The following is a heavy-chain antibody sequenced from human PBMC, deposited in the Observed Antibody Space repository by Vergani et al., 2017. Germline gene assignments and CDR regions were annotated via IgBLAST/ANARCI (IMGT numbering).Heavy chain of an antibody. CDR3: ARAASKVVVPAAMYNWFDP. Sequence: QVQLVQSGAEVKKPGSSVKVSCKASGGTFSSYTISWVRQAPGQGLELMGRIIPILGIANYAQKFQGRVTITADKSTSTAYMDLSSLRSEDTAVYYCARAASKVVVPAAMYNWFDPWGQGTLVTVSS. CDR1: GGTFSSYT. CDR2: IIPILGIA. J-gene: IGHJ5*02. D-gene: IGHD2-2*01. V-gene: IGHV1-69*02.